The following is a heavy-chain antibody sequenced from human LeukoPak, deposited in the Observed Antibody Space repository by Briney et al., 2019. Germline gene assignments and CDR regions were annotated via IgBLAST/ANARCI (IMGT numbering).Heavy chain of an antibody. CDR2: IYSGGST. CDR3: AREHIVVVTARYYYYGMDV. J-gene: IGHJ6*02. CDR1: GFTVSGNY. Sequence: PGGSLRLSCAASGFTVSGNYMSWVRQAPGKGLEWVSVIYSGGSTYYADSVKGRFTISRHNSKNTLYLQMNSLRAEDTAVYYCAREHIVVVTARYYYYGMDVWGQGTTVTVSS. V-gene: IGHV3-53*04. D-gene: IGHD2-21*02.